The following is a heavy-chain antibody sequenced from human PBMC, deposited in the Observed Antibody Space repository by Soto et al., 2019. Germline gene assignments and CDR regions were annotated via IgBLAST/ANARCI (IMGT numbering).Heavy chain of an antibody. Sequence: ASVKVSCKASGYTFTGYYIHWVRRAPGQGLEWIGWINPKSGGTHYAQNFQGWVTMARDTSISTAYMELSRLKSDDTAVYYCARGYCSGTSCYAANYYYYMDVWGTGTTVTVSS. CDR1: GYTFTGYY. J-gene: IGHJ6*03. CDR2: INPKSGGT. V-gene: IGHV1-2*04. CDR3: ARGYCSGTSCYAANYYYYMDV. D-gene: IGHD2-2*01.